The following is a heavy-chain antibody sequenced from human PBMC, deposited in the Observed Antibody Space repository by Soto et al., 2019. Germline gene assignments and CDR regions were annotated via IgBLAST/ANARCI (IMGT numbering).Heavy chain of an antibody. V-gene: IGHV3-74*01. Sequence: GGSLRLSCAASGFIFRTYWMHWVRQAPGKGLVWVSRINSDGSSTGYADSVKGRFTIPRDNAQNTLYLQMNSLRAEDTALYYCARAPTSGSYFSFDYWGQGTLVTVSS. CDR1: GFIFRTYW. CDR2: INSDGSST. CDR3: ARAPTSGSYFSFDY. J-gene: IGHJ4*02. D-gene: IGHD1-26*01.